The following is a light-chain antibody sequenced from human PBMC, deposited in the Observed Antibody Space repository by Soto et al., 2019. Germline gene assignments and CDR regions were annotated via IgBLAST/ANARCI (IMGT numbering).Light chain of an antibody. V-gene: IGKV1-9*01. J-gene: IGKJ3*01. CDR3: QQLNTFPPFFT. CDR1: QGIRSY. Sequence: GDRVTITCRASQGIRSYLAWYQQRPGKAPELLIYGASTLRPGGASGFSGSGSGTEFTLTISSLQPEDFATYFCQQLNTFPPFFTFGPGTKVDIK. CDR2: GAS.